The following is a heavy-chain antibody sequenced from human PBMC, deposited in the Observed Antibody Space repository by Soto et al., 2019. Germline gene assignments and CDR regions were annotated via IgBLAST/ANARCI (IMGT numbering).Heavy chain of an antibody. CDR1: GGAFTNDI. Sequence: QVQLVQSGAEVKKPGSSVKVSCKASGGAFTNDIITWVRQAPGQGLEWVGRIIPLLDITNYAQKFQGRVTITADKSTSTAFMELNSLISEDTAVYYWARDSPIGSAFSGYDAIDYWGQGTLVTVSS. V-gene: IGHV1-69*08. CDR2: IIPLLDIT. D-gene: IGHD5-12*01. CDR3: ARDSPIGSAFSGYDAIDY. J-gene: IGHJ4*02.